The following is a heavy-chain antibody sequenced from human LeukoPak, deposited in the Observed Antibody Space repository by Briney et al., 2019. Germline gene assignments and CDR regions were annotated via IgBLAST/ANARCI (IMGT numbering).Heavy chain of an antibody. Sequence: GASVKVSCKASGYTFTRHYMNWVRQAPGQGLEWMGLINPSGGTTTYAQKFQGRVTMTRDTSTSTVYMELSSLRSEDTAVYYCARDAYNYYYSDYWGQGTLVTVSS. CDR2: INPSGGTT. J-gene: IGHJ4*02. CDR3: ARDAYNYYYSDY. V-gene: IGHV1-46*01. D-gene: IGHD5-24*01. CDR1: GYTFTRHY.